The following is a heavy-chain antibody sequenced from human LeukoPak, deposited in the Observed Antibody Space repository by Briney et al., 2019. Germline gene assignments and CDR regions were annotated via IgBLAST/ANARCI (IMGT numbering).Heavy chain of an antibody. J-gene: IGHJ4*02. CDR1: GFIVSNNY. CDR3: AKDLFQEFDY. CDR2: LYNAGST. Sequence: GGSLRLSCVASGFIVSNNYMSWVRQAPGKGLEWVSVLYNAGSTYYADSVKGRFTISRDNSKNTLYLQMNSLRAEDTAVYYCAKDLFQEFDYWGQGTLVTVSS. V-gene: IGHV3-53*01.